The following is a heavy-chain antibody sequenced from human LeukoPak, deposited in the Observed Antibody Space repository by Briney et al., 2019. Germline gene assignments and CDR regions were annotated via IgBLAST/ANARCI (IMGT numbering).Heavy chain of an antibody. CDR3: AIPSLGYCSGGSCWGYYMDV. CDR2: KSAYNGNT. V-gene: IGHV1-18*01. CDR1: VYTFTSYG. J-gene: IGHJ6*03. Sequence: ASVKVFCKASVYTFTSYGISWVRQAPGQGLEWMGWKSAYNGNTNYEQKLQGRVTMTTDKSTSTAYMELRSLGSDDTAVYYCAIPSLGYCSGGSCWGYYMDVWGKGTTVTVSS. D-gene: IGHD2-15*01.